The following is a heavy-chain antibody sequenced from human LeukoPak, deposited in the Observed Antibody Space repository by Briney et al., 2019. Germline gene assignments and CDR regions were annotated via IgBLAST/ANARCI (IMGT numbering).Heavy chain of an antibody. J-gene: IGHJ6*02. CDR2: ISSSSSTI. CDR3: AKGVSSRSYYYYGMDV. CDR1: GFTFSSYS. D-gene: IGHD2-2*01. V-gene: IGHV3-48*01. Sequence: GGSLRLSCAASGFTFSSYSMNWVRQAPGKGLEWVSYISSSSSTIYYADSVKGRFTTSRDNAKNSLYLQMNGLRAEDTAVYYCAKGVSSRSYYYYGMDVWGQGTTVTVSS.